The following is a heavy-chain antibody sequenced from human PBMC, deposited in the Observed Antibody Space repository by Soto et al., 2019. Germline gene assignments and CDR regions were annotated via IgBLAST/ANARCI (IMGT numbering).Heavy chain of an antibody. D-gene: IGHD1-1*01. CDR3: AVYNWNRARDFDF. CDR1: GFTFSSLW. V-gene: IGHV3-7*01. Sequence: PGGSLRLSCAASGFTFSSLWMGWVRQAPGKGLEWVANIKYDGSETYYVDSVKGRFTISRDNAKNSLYLQMNSLRGEDTAVYFCAVYNWNRARDFDFWGQGTLVTVSS. J-gene: IGHJ4*02. CDR2: IKYDGSET.